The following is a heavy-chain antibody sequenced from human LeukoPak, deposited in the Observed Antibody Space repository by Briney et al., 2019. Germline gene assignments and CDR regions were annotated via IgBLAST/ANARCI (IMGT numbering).Heavy chain of an antibody. CDR1: GFTFSSYG. J-gene: IGHJ4*02. V-gene: IGHV3-33*01. D-gene: IGHD1-20*01. Sequence: PGGSLRLSCAASGFTFSSYGMHWVRQAPGKGLEWVAVIWYDGSNKYYADSVKGRFTISRDNSKNTLYLQMNSLRAEDTAVYYCARILSNWSIYYFDYWGQGTLVTVSS. CDR2: IWYDGSNK. CDR3: ARILSNWSIYYFDY.